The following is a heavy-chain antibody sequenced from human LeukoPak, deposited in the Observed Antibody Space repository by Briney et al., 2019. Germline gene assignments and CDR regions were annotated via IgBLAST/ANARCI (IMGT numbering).Heavy chain of an antibody. Sequence: SETLSLTCAVYGGFFSGHYWTWIRQPPGKGLQWIGEVNDRGSTNYNPSLKSRLTISEDKSKKQFSLRLPSVTAADTAVYYCARGVVSGRFGDYYYYMDVWGKGTTATVSS. CDR1: GGFFSGHY. J-gene: IGHJ6*03. V-gene: IGHV4-34*01. CDR3: ARGVVSGRFGDYYYYMDV. D-gene: IGHD3-16*01. CDR2: VNDRGST.